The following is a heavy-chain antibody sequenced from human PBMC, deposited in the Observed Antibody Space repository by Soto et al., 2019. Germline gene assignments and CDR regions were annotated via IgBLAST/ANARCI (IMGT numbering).Heavy chain of an antibody. D-gene: IGHD5-12*01. CDR3: AAFVEMATMRWFDP. J-gene: IGHJ5*02. CDR1: GGSVSSGSYY. V-gene: IGHV4-61*01. CDR2: IYYSGST. Sequence: QVQLQESGPGLVKPSETLSLTCTVSGGSVSSGSYYWSWIRQPPGKGLEWIGYIYYSGSTNYNPSLKSRVTISVDTSKNQFSLKLSSVTAADTAVYYCAAFVEMATMRWFDPWGQGTLVTVSS.